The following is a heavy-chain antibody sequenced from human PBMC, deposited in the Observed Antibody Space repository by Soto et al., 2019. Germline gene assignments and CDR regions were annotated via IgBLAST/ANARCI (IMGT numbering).Heavy chain of an antibody. CDR2: INPNSGGT. CDR1: GYTFTGYY. V-gene: IGHV1-2*04. J-gene: IGHJ4*02. D-gene: IGHD6-6*01. Sequence: ASVKVSCKASGYTFTGYYMHWVRQAPGQGLEWMGWINPNSGGTNYAQKFQGWVTMTRDTSISTAYMELSRLRSDDTAVYYCARGDEYSSSLDYWGQGTLVTVSS. CDR3: ARGDEYSSSLDY.